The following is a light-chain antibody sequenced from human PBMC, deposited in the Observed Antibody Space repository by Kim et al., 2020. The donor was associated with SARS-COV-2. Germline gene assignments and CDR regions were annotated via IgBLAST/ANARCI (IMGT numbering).Light chain of an antibody. J-gene: IGLJ3*02. CDR3: SSYTGTVV. V-gene: IGLV2-14*03. CDR1: GSNNY. CDR2: DVS. Sequence: GSNNYVSWYQHHPGKAPKLIMYDVSRRPSGISNRFSGSKSGNTASLTISGLQAEDEANYYCSSYTGTVVFGGGTQLTVL.